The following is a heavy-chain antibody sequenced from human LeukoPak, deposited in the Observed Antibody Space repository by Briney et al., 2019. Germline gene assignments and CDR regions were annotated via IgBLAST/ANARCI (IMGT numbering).Heavy chain of an antibody. Sequence: GGSLRLSCAASGFTFSSCGMHWVRQAPGKGLEWVAVITYDGDTTYFEDSVKGRFTISRDTSKSTLYLQMNSLGAEDTAVYYCVKEQGSGSYRTADYWGQGTLVTASS. CDR1: GFTFSSCG. J-gene: IGHJ4*02. CDR3: VKEQGSGSYRTADY. D-gene: IGHD3-10*01. V-gene: IGHV3-30*18. CDR2: ITYDGDTT.